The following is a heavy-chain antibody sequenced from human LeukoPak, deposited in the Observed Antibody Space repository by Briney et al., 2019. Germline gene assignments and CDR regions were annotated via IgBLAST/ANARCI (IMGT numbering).Heavy chain of an antibody. CDR1: GYTFTRYF. D-gene: IGHD2-15*01. CDR3: AREGGGGIDIETSFDY. V-gene: IGHV1-46*01. Sequence: GASVKVSCKASGYTFTRYFIHWVRQAPGRGLEWMGTINPSGGSTGYAQKFQGRVTMTRDTSTSTVYMELSSLRSEDTAVYYCAREGGGGIDIETSFDYWGQGTLVTVSS. J-gene: IGHJ4*02. CDR2: INPSGGST.